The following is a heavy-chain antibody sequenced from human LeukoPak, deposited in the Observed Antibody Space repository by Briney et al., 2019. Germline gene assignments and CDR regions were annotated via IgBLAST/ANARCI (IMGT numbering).Heavy chain of an antibody. V-gene: IGHV4-39*07. CDR2: IYYSGST. CDR1: GGSISSSSYY. D-gene: IGHD3-3*01. J-gene: IGHJ4*02. Sequence: SETLSLTCTVSGGSISSSSYYWGWIRQPPGKGLEWIGSIYYSGSTYYNPSLKSRVTISVDTSKNQFSLKLSSVTAADTAVYYCARDGDFWSGRTDYWGQGTLVTVSS. CDR3: ARDGDFWSGRTDY.